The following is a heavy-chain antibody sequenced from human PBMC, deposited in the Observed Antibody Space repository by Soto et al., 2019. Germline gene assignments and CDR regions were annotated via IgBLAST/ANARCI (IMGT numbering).Heavy chain of an antibody. D-gene: IGHD1-26*01. CDR1: GFIFENFV. V-gene: IGHV3-23*01. CDR2: ISGSGFNK. Sequence: GGSLRLSCAASGFIFENFVMSGGRQAPGKGLEWISSISGSGFNKYYADSVKGRFTISRDNSKSTVYLELNNLSAEDTAVYHCAKNQGVELVPLATVDWFDPWGQGSVVTVSS. J-gene: IGHJ5*02. CDR3: AKNQGVELVPLATVDWFDP.